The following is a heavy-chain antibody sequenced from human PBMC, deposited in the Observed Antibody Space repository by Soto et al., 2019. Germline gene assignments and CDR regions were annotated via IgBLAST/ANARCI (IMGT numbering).Heavy chain of an antibody. J-gene: IGHJ6*02. CDR1: GFTFRSYG. Sequence: QVQLVESGGGVVQPGRSLRLSCAASGFTFRSYGMHWVRQAPGKGLEWVALMSFDGSNKYYADSVRGRFTISSDNSKSTLYLHMEILRPAETAVYYCEKEFGGELQLSHPYDNAGMDVLGQGTTFTVSS. D-gene: IGHD1-1*01. CDR2: MSFDGSNK. V-gene: IGHV3-30*18. CDR3: EKEFGGELQLSHPYDNAGMDV.